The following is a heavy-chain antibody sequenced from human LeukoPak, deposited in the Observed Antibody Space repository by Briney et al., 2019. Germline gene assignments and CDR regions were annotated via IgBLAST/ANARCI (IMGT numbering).Heavy chain of an antibody. Sequence: SETLSLTCTVSGASITSGGYYWSWIRQHPGKGLEWVGFIYHSGTTFYNPSLESRVTISVDTSENQSSLKLTSVTAADTAVYYCARAFDYRNYFDCWGQGTLVTVSS. V-gene: IGHV4-31*03. CDR2: IYHSGTT. CDR3: ARAFDYRNYFDC. J-gene: IGHJ4*02. D-gene: IGHD4-11*01. CDR1: GASITSGGYY.